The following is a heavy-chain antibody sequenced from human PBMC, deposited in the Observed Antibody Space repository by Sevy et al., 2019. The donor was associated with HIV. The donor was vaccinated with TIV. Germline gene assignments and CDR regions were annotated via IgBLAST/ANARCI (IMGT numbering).Heavy chain of an antibody. J-gene: IGHJ4*02. CDR3: ARAIGLGY. Sequence: GGSRRLSCAASGFNFSSYWMSWVRQAPGRGLEWVTNIKQDGSERYYVDSVKGRFTISRDNAKNSLYMQMNSLRAEDTAVYYCARAIGLGYWGQGTLVTVSS. V-gene: IGHV3-7*01. D-gene: IGHD3-16*01. CDR2: IKQDGSER. CDR1: GFNFSSYW.